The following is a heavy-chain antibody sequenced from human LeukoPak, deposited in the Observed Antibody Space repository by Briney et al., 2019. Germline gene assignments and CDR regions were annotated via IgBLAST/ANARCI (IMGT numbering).Heavy chain of an antibody. D-gene: IGHD3-3*01. J-gene: IGHJ4*02. CDR3: ARHLSWSGYPKVDY. CDR2: IYYSGST. CDR1: GGSISSYY. V-gene: IGHV4-39*01. Sequence: PSETLSFTCTISGGSISSYYWGWIRQPPGKGLEWIGSIYYSGSTYYNPSLKSRVTISLDTSKNQFSLRLMSATAADTAVYYCARHLSWSGYPKVDYWGQGTLVTVSS.